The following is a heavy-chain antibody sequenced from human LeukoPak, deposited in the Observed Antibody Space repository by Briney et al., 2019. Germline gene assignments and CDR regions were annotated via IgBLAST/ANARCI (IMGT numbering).Heavy chain of an antibody. CDR2: IYSGGST. J-gene: IGHJ5*02. CDR1: GFTVSSNY. Sequence: GGSLRLSCAASGFTVSSNYMSWVRQAPGKGLEWVSVIYSGGSTYYADSVKGRFSISRDNSKNTLYLQMNSLRAEDTAVYYCARDEHYYGSVTWGQGTLVTVSS. CDR3: ARDEHYYGSVT. V-gene: IGHV3-66*01. D-gene: IGHD3-10*01.